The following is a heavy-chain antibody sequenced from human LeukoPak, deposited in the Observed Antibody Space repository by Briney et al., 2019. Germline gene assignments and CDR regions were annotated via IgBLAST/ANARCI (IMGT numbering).Heavy chain of an antibody. CDR2: ISYDGSNK. CDR3: AKLSSWYEPTSDY. D-gene: IGHD6-13*01. J-gene: IGHJ4*02. Sequence: PAGRSLRLSCAASGFTFSSYAMHWVRQAPGKGLEWVAVISYDGSNKYYADSVKGRFTISRDNSKSTLYLQMNSLRAEDTAVYYCAKLSSWYEPTSDYWGQGTLVTVSS. CDR1: GFTFSSYA. V-gene: IGHV3-30-3*02.